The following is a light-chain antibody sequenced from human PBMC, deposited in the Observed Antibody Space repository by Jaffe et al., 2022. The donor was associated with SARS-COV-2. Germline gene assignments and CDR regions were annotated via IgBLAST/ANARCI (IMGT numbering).Light chain of an antibody. Sequence: ETVLTQSPGTLSLSPGERATLSCRASQSVTSNYLAWYQQKPGQAPRLLIYGASTRATGIPNRFSGSGSGTDFALTITGLEPEDFAVYYCQQYGHSHAFGGGTKVEIK. J-gene: IGKJ4*01. CDR1: QSVTSNY. CDR3: QQYGHSHA. CDR2: GAS. V-gene: IGKV3-20*01.